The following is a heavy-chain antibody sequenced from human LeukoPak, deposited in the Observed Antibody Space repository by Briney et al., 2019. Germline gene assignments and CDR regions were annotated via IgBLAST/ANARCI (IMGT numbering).Heavy chain of an antibody. CDR1: GYTFTGYY. J-gene: IGHJ4*02. V-gene: IGHV1-2*02. D-gene: IGHD2-2*01. CDR2: INPNSGGT. Sequence: SVKVSCKASGYTFTGYYMHWVRQAPGQGLEWMGWINPNSGGTNYAQKFQGRVTMTRDTSISTAYMELSRLRSDDTAVYYCAGSLPPRRNSTRRFSFRGQGTLVTVSS. CDR3: AGSLPPRRNSTRRFSF.